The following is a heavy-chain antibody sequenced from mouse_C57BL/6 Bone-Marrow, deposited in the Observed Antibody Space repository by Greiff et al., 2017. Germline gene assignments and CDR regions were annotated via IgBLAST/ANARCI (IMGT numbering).Heavy chain of an antibody. V-gene: IGHV1-15*01. CDR2: IDPETGGT. J-gene: IGHJ2*01. Sequence: QVQLKQSGAELVRPGASVTLSCKASGYTFTDYEMHWVKQTPVHGLEWIGAIDPETGGTAYNQKFKGKAILTADKSSSTAYMELRSLTSEDSAVYYCTRDGSSYFDDWGQGTTLTVSS. CDR1: GYTFTDYE. D-gene: IGHD1-1*01. CDR3: TRDGSSYFDD.